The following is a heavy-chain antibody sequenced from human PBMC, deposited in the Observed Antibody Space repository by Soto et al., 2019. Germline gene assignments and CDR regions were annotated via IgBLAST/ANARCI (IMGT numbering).Heavy chain of an antibody. CDR2: ISYDGSNK. D-gene: IGHD3-10*01. V-gene: IGHV3-30-3*01. J-gene: IGHJ4*02. CDR3: ARDRVTMVQGEFDY. CDR1: GFTFSSYA. Sequence: QVQLVESGGGVVQPGRSLRLSCAASGFTFSSYAMHWVRQAPGKGLEWVAVISYDGSNKYYADSVKGRFTISRDNSKNTLYLQMNSLRAEDTAVYYCARDRVTMVQGEFDYWGQGTLVTVSS.